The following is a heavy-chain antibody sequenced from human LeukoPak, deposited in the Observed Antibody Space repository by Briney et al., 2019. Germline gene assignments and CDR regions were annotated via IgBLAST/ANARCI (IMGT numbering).Heavy chain of an antibody. D-gene: IGHD1-14*01. Sequence: SETLSLTCAVYGASFSGYYWSWIRQPPGKRLEWIGEINHSGSINYNPSLKSRVTISVDTSKNQFSLKLNSVTAADTAVYYCARIPTGQRMTAPWGQGTLVTVSS. V-gene: IGHV4-34*01. CDR2: INHSGSI. J-gene: IGHJ5*02. CDR1: GASFSGYY. CDR3: ARIPTGQRMTAP.